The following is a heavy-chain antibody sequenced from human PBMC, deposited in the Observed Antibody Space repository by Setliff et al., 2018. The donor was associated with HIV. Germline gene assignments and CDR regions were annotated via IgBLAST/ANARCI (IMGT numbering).Heavy chain of an antibody. CDR1: GVSFSTDMYY. CDR3: ARLRAAGTVHYFDP. Sequence: SETLSLTCTVSGVSFSTDMYYWGWIRQPPGKGLEWLGNIGNIYYGGTTYYNPSLKGRITISVFTSSQQLSLTLTSVTPADTAVYYCARLRAAGTVHYFDPWGQGTQVTVSS. J-gene: IGHJ5*02. V-gene: IGHV4-39*01. CDR2: IYYGGTT. D-gene: IGHD6-13*01.